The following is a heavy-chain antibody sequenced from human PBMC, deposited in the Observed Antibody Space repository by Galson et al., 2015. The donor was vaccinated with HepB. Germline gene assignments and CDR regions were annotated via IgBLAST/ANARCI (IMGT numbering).Heavy chain of an antibody. CDR2: INTNTGNP. CDR1: GYTFTSYA. Sequence: SVKVSCKASGYTFTSYAMNWVRQAPGQGLEWMGWINTNTGNPTYAQGFTGRFVFSLDTSVSTAYLQISSLKAEDTAVYYCASLPWFGELSHFDYWGQGTLVTVSS. CDR3: ASLPWFGELSHFDY. D-gene: IGHD3-10*01. J-gene: IGHJ4*02. V-gene: IGHV7-4-1*02.